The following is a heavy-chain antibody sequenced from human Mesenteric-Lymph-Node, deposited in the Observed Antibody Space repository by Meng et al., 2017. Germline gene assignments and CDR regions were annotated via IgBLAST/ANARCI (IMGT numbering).Heavy chain of an antibody. CDR2: INPIGGGT. J-gene: IGHJ4*02. Sequence: ASVKVSCKASGYSFTNYYIHWVRQAPGHGLERMGIINPIGGGTSFARKFQGRDTMTRDTSTSTVYMELSRLVSDDTAVYYCARVDGGYYYDSQSPEGLAFDYWGQGTLVTVSS. V-gene: IGHV1-46*01. D-gene: IGHD3-22*01. CDR1: GYSFTNYY. CDR3: ARVDGGYYYDSQSPEGLAFDY.